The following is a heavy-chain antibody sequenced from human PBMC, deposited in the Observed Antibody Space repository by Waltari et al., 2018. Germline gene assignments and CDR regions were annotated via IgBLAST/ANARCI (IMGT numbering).Heavy chain of an antibody. CDR1: GFTFSSYW. V-gene: IGHV3-74*01. CDR3: ARVDTAMVTGGDDAFDI. Sequence: EVQLVESGGGLVQPGGSLRLSCAASGFTFSSYWMHWVRQAPGRGLVWVSRINSDGSSTRYADSVKGRFTISRDNAKNTLYLQMNSLRAEDTAVYYCARVDTAMVTGGDDAFDIWGQGTMVTVSS. J-gene: IGHJ3*02. CDR2: INSDGSST. D-gene: IGHD5-18*01.